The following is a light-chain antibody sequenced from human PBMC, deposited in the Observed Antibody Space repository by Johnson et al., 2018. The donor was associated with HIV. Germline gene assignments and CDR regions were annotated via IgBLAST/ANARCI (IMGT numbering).Light chain of an antibody. CDR3: GTWDTSLSAGV. CDR2: ENN. V-gene: IGLV1-51*02. J-gene: IGLJ1*01. Sequence: QSLLTQPPSVSAAPGQKVTISCSGSSSNIGNNYVSWYQQFPGTAPKLLIYENNKRPSGIPDRFSGSKSGTSATLRITGLQTGDEADYYCGTWDTSLSAGVFGTGTRVTVL. CDR1: SSNIGNNY.